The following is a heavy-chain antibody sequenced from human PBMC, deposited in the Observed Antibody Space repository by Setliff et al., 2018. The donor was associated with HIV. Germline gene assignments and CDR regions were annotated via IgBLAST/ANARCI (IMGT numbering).Heavy chain of an antibody. J-gene: IGHJ4*02. CDR2: INPSGGSS. CDR3: ARDDYHDSSGYEGASY. Sequence: ASVKVSCKASGYTFTSYYMNWVRQAPGQGLEWMGIINPSGGSSTYAQKFQGRVAMTRDTSTSTVYMELSSLRSEDTAVYYCARDDYHDSSGYEGASYWGRGTLVTVSS. CDR1: GYTFTSYY. V-gene: IGHV1-46*01. D-gene: IGHD3-22*01.